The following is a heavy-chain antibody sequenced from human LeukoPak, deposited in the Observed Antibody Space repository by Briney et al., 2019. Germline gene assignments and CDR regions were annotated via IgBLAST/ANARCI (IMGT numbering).Heavy chain of an antibody. V-gene: IGHV3-33*01. Sequence: GGSLRLSCEASGFIFSNYGMPWVRQAPGKGLEWLALIWYDGQTKFYADSVKGRFTISRDNSGNTLFLHMTSLRVEDTAVYFCAREWGRIAVAGGPGYWGQGALVIVSS. J-gene: IGHJ4*02. CDR3: AREWGRIAVAGGPGY. CDR2: IWYDGQTK. D-gene: IGHD6-19*01. CDR1: GFIFSNYG.